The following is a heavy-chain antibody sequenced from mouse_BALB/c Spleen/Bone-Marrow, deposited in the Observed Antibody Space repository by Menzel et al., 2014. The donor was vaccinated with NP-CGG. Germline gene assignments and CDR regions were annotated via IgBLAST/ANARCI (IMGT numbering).Heavy chain of an antibody. J-gene: IGHJ2*01. D-gene: IGHD4-1*01. V-gene: IGHV5-17*02. CDR1: GFTFSSFG. Sequence: EVNVVESGGGLVQPGGSRKLSCAASGFTFSSFGMHWVRQAPEKGLEWVAYINSGSSTIYYADTVKGRFTISGDNPKNTLFLQMTSLRSEDTAMYYCTRGGNWDDFDYWGQGTTLAVSS. CDR2: INSGSSTI. CDR3: TRGGNWDDFDY.